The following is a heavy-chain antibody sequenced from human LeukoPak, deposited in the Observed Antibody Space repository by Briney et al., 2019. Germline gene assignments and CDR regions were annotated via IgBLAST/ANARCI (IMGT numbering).Heavy chain of an antibody. D-gene: IGHD4-11*01. CDR3: TGHHQAYSRTY. CDR1: GFTFSSYA. CDR2: ISYDGSNK. J-gene: IGHJ4*02. Sequence: GGSLRLSCAASGFTFSSYAMHWVRQAPGKGLEWVALISYDGSNKYYADSVKGRFTISRDNSKNTLYLQMSSLRAEDTAVYYCTGHHQAYSRTYWGQGTLVTVSS. V-gene: IGHV3-30*04.